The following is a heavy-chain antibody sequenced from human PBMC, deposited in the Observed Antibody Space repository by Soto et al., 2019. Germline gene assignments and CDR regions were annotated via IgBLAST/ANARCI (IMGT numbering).Heavy chain of an antibody. CDR2: IWYDGSNK. V-gene: IGHV3-33*01. J-gene: IGHJ6*02. CDR3: ARDPYCPKGVCYHLV. D-gene: IGHD2-8*01. CDR1: GFTFSSYG. Sequence: PGGSLRLSCAASGFTFSSYGMHWVRQAPGKGLEWVAVIWYDGSNKYYADSVKGRFTISRDNSKNTLYLQMNSLRAEDTAVYYCARDPYCPKGVCYHLVWGQGTTVTVSS.